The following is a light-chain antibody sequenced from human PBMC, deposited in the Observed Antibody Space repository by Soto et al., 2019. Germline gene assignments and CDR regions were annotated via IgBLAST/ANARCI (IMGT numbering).Light chain of an antibody. CDR3: QQRTNWPRT. CDR1: QSVSSY. CDR2: DAS. Sequence: EIVLTQSPATLSLSPGERATLSCRASQSVSSYFAWYQQKPGQAPRPLIYDASNRATGIPARFSRSGSGTDFTLTISSLEPEDFAVYYCQQRTNWPRTFGQGTKLEIK. J-gene: IGKJ2*02. V-gene: IGKV3-11*01.